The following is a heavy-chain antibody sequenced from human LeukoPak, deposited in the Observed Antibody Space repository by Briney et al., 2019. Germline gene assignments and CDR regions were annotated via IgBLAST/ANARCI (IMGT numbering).Heavy chain of an antibody. D-gene: IGHD3-9*01. V-gene: IGHV4-4*07. CDR1: GGSISSYY. Sequence: PSETLSLTCTVSGGSISSYYWSWIRQPAGKGLEWIGRIYTSGSTNYNPSLKSRVTMSVDTSKNQFSLKLSSVTAADTAVYYCASSLTGYQPFYYYYGMDVWGQGTTVTVSS. CDR2: IYTSGST. CDR3: ASSLTGYQPFYYYYGMDV. J-gene: IGHJ6*02.